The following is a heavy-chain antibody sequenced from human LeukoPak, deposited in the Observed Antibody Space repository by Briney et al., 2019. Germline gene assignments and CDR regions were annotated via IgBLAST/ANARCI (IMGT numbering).Heavy chain of an antibody. D-gene: IGHD1-1*01. CDR3: ARGTERACWSDP. CDR2: IYHSGST. CDR1: GGSVSSGGYS. J-gene: IGHJ5*02. V-gene: IGHV4-30-2*01. Sequence: SETRSLTCAVSGGSVSSGGYSWSWIRQPPGKGLEWIGYIYHSGSTYYSPSLKSRVTISVDRSKNPFSLRLSSVTAGDTAVYYCARGTERACWSDPWGQGTLVTVSS.